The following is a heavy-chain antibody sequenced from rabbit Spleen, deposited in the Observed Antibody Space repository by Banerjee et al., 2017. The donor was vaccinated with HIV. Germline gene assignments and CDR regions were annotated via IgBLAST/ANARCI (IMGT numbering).Heavy chain of an antibody. CDR3: ATYYLYDVTAYAYASRYFNL. V-gene: IGHV1S47*01. CDR1: GFDFTNFG. Sequence: DLVESGGGLVQPGESLKLSCRASGFDFTNFGVSWVRQAPGKGLEWIAYIYPDYGSTDYASWVNGRFTISLDNAQNTVFLQMTSLTAADTATYFCATYYLYDVTAYAYASRYFNLWGPGTLVTVS. CDR2: IYPDYGST. J-gene: IGHJ4*01. D-gene: IGHD6-1*01.